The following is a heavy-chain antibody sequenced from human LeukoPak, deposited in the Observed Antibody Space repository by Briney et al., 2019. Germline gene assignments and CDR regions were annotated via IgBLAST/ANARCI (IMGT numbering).Heavy chain of an antibody. D-gene: IGHD3-10*02. V-gene: IGHV4-30-4*01. Sequence: SQTLSLTCTVSGGSINSGNSHWTWIRQPPGKGLEWLGSVYDSWNNYYNPSLESRITMSVDTSKNQYSLELSSVIAADTAVYYCASYFVGNGGRGYWGQGALVTVSS. CDR2: VYDSWNN. CDR1: GGSINSGNSH. J-gene: IGHJ4*02. CDR3: ASYFVGNGGRGY.